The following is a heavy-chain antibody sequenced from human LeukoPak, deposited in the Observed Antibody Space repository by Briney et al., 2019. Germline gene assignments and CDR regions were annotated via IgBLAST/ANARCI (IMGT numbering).Heavy chain of an antibody. V-gene: IGHV4-59*08. J-gene: IGHJ4*02. D-gene: IGHD3-10*01. CDR2: IHYSGST. CDR3: TRLHYGSGSYFPDY. CDR1: ADSINNNN. Sequence: PSETLSLTCTASADSINNNNWTWLRQPPRKKLKCIGHIHYSGSTNYNPSLKSRVTISIDTSKDQFFLKLSSSTAADTAVYYCTRLHYGSGSYFPDYWGQGTLVTVSS.